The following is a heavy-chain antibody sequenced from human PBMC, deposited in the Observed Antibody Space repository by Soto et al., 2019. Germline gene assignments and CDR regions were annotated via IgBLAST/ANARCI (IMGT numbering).Heavy chain of an antibody. D-gene: IGHD4-17*01. V-gene: IGHV4-34*01. CDR2: INHSGST. CDR3: ARGGDSGHYFDY. Sequence: SETLSLTCAVYGGSFSGYYWSWIRQPPGKGLEWIGEINHSGSTNYNPSLKSRVTISVDTSKNQFSLKLSSVTAADTAVYYCARGGDSGHYFDYWGHGTLVTVSS. CDR1: GGSFSGYY. J-gene: IGHJ4*01.